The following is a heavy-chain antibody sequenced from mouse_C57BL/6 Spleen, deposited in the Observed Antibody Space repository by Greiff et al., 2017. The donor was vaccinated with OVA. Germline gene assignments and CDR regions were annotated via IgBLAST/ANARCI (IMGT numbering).Heavy chain of an antibody. V-gene: IGHV5-4*01. Sequence: EVQLVESGGGLVKPGGSLKLSCAASGFTFSSYAMSWVRQTPEKRLEWVATISDGGSYTYYPDNVKGRFTISRDNAKNNLYLQMSHLKSEDTAMYYCARRHYSNYDWYFDVWGTGTTVTVSS. J-gene: IGHJ1*03. CDR3: ARRHYSNYDWYFDV. D-gene: IGHD2-5*01. CDR2: ISDGGSYT. CDR1: GFTFSSYA.